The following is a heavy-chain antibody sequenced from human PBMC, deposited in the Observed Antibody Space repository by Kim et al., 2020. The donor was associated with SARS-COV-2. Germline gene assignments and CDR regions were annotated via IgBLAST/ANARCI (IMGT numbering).Heavy chain of an antibody. D-gene: IGHD6-6*01. CDR2: GST. Sequence: GSTYHSDSVEGRCTISRDNSKNTLYLQMNSLRAGDTAVYYCARLSIAAFDYWGQGTLVTVSS. J-gene: IGHJ4*02. V-gene: IGHV3-66*04. CDR3: ARLSIAAFDY.